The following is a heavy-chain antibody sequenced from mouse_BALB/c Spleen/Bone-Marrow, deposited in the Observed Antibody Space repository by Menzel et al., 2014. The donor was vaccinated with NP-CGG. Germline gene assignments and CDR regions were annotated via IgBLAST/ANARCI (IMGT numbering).Heavy chain of an antibody. J-gene: IGHJ4*01. D-gene: IGHD2-14*01. CDR2: ISSGSSTI. CDR1: GFTFSSFV. CDR3: ARWRYGYAMDS. Sequence: EVNVVESGGGLVQPGGSRKLPCAASGFTFSSFVMHWVRQAPEKGLEWVAYISSGSSTIYYADTVKGRFTISRDNPKNTLFLQMTSLRSEDTAMYYCARWRYGYAMDSRGQGPPVTVSS. V-gene: IGHV5-17*02.